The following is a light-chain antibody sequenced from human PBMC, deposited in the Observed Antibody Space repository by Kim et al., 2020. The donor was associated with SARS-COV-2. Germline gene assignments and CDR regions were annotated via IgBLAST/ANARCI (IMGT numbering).Light chain of an antibody. CDR3: QRRFSSPLT. CDR2: DTS. V-gene: IGKV3-11*01. Sequence: EVVLTQSPVTLSLSPGERATLSCRAGQGIGSYLAWYQQKPGQAPRLIISDTSKRATGVPARFSGSGSVTDFTLTISSLESEDFAIYYCQRRFSSPLTLGAGTKVDIK. J-gene: IGKJ4*01. CDR1: QGIGSY.